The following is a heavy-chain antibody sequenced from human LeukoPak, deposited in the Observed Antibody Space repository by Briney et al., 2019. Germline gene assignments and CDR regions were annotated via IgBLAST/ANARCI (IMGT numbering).Heavy chain of an antibody. CDR3: ASGGYCSSTSCLPFDY. D-gene: IGHD2-2*01. J-gene: IGHJ4*02. CDR2: IWYGGSNK. CDR1: GFTFSSYG. V-gene: IGHV3-33*01. Sequence: PGGSLRLSCAASGFTFSSYGMHWVRQAPGKGLEWVAVIWYGGSNKYYADSVKGRFTISRDDSKNTLYLQMNSLRAEDTAVYYCASGGYCSSTSCLPFDYWGQGTLVTVSS.